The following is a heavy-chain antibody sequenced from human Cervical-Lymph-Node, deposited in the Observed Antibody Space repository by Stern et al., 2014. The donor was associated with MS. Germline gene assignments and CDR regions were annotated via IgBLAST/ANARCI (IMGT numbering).Heavy chain of an antibody. CDR2: TNWDDDT. V-gene: IGHV2-70*13. Sequence: QITLKESGPALVTPTQTLTLTCTFSGFSLSTSGMSVSWIRQPPGKAPVWLALTNWDDDTYYRRSLKARLTISKDTSKNQVVLTLANMDPVDTATYYCAHSGMYSGSISTFDYWGQGTLVTVSS. D-gene: IGHD3-10*01. CDR1: GFSLSTSGMS. J-gene: IGHJ4*02. CDR3: AHSGMYSGSISTFDY.